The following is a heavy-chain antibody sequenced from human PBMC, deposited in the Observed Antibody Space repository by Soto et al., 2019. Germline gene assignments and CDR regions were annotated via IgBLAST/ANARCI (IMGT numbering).Heavy chain of an antibody. V-gene: IGHV1-69*13. CDR1: GDVFRSYG. CDR2: IIPISGTT. Sequence: SVKVSCKASGDVFRSYGINWVRQAPGQGLEWMGGIIPISGTTNYAQKFQSRVAITADESTDTVYMELSRLRSEDTAVYFCARVRCFNGLCHTADYGMDVWGQGTTVTVS. J-gene: IGHJ6*02. CDR3: ARVRCFNGLCHTADYGMDV. D-gene: IGHD2-8*01.